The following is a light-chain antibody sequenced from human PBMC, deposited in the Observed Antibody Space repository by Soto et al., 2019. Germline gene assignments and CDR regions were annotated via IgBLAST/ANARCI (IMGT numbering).Light chain of an antibody. CDR1: QSVSNY. J-gene: IGKJ3*01. CDR3: QQRTL. V-gene: IGKV3-11*01. Sequence: EIVLTQSPATLSLSPGERATLSCRASQSVSNYLAWYQQKTGQAPRLLIYDASNRATGIPARFSGSGSGTDFTLTISSLEHEDYAFYYCQQRTLFDPGTKVDLK. CDR2: DAS.